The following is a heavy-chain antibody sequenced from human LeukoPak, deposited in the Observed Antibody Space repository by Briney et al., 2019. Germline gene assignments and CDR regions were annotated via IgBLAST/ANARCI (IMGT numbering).Heavy chain of an antibody. CDR2: IIPIFGTA. J-gene: IGHJ6*03. D-gene: IGHD3-10*01. CDR3: ARERGDGSGSSYYYMDV. CDR1: GGTFSSYA. Sequence: GASVKVSCKASGGTFSSYAISWVRQAPGQGLEWMGGIIPIFGTANYAQKFQGRVTITADKSTSTAYMELSSLRSEDTAVYCCARERGDGSGSSYYYMDVWGKGTTVTVSS. V-gene: IGHV1-69*06.